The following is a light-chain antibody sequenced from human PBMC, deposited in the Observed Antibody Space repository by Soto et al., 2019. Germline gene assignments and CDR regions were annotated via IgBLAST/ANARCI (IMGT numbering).Light chain of an antibody. CDR3: AAWDDSLNGLL. J-gene: IGLJ2*01. V-gene: IGLV1-44*01. CDR2: SNN. CDR1: SSNIGSHA. Sequence: QSVLTQPPSASGTPGQRVTISCSGSSSNIGSHAVNWYQQLPGTAPKLLIYSNNQRPSGVPDRFSGSKSGTSASLAISGLQSEDEVDYYCAAWDDSLNGLLFGGGTKLTVL.